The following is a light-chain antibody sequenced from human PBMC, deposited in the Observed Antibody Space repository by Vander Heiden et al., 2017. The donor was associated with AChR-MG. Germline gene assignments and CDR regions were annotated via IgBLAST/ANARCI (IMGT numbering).Light chain of an antibody. CDR3: QQEDSTHYT. CDR1: QSVLYSSNNKNY. J-gene: IGKJ2*01. Sequence: DIVMTQSPDSLAVSLGERATINCKSSQSVLYSSNNKNYLAWYQQKPGQPPKVLIYWASTRESGVPDRFSGSGSGTDFTLTISSLQTEDVAVYYCQQEDSTHYTFGQGTKLEIK. CDR2: WAS. V-gene: IGKV4-1*01.